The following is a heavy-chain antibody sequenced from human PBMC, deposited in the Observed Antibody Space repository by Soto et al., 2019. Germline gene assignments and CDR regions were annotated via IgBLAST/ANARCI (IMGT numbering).Heavy chain of an antibody. CDR3: ALSPGIAAAFDY. V-gene: IGHV2-5*02. Sequence: QITLKESGPTLVKPTQTLTLTCTLSGFSLSTTGVAVGWIRQPPGKALDWLALIYWDDDKRYSPSLKNRLTITQDTSKNQVVLTKTNMDPVDTATYYCALSPGIAAAFDYWGQGTLVTVSS. D-gene: IGHD6-13*01. CDR2: IYWDDDK. J-gene: IGHJ4*02. CDR1: GFSLSTTGVA.